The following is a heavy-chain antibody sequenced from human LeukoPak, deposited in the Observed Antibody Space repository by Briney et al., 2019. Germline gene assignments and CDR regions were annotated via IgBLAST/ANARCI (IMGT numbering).Heavy chain of an antibody. D-gene: IGHD4-11*01. J-gene: IGHJ6*02. CDR1: GFTFSSYA. V-gene: IGHV3-23*01. CDR3: ARDSTTVILYYYYYGMDV. CDR2: ISGSAGST. Sequence: GGSLRLSCAASGFTFSSYAMSWVRQAPGKGLEWVSAISGSAGSTYYADSVKGRFTISRDNSKNTLYLQMNSLRAEDTAVYYCARDSTTVILYYYYYGMDVWGQGTTVTVSS.